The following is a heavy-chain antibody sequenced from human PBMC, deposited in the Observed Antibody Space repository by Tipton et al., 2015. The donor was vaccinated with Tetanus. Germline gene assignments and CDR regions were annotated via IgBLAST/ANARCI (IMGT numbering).Heavy chain of an antibody. CDR1: GGSITKDY. J-gene: IGHJ4*02. Sequence: TLSLTCNVSGGSITKDYWSWIRQSPGKTLEWIGSIYYSGSTFYHPSLQSRVTISVDTSKNQFSLRLSSVTAADTAVYYCARPTLRLVIDSWGQGTLVTVSS. D-gene: IGHD6-6*01. CDR3: ARPTLRLVIDS. V-gene: IGHV4-59*12. CDR2: IYYSGST.